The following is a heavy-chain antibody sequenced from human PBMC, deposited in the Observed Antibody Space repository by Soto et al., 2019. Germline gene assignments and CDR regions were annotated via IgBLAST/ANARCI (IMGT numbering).Heavy chain of an antibody. J-gene: IGHJ6*02. V-gene: IGHV3-23*01. CDR1: GFTFSSYA. D-gene: IGHD1-1*01. CDR3: AKDGCRDWNTRANYYYYGMDV. CDR2: ISGSGGST. Sequence: GGSLRLSCAASGFTFSSYAMSWVRQAPGKGLEWVSAISGSGGSTYYADSVKGRFTISRDNSKNTLYLQMNSLRAEDTAVYDWAKDGCRDWNTRANYYYYGMDVWGQGTTVTVSS.